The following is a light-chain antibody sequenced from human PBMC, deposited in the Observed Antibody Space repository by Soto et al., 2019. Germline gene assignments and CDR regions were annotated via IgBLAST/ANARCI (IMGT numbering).Light chain of an antibody. CDR3: QQYTGPPTT. V-gene: IGKV3-20*01. CDR2: GAS. Sequence: EIVLTQSPGILSLSPGERATLSCRASQSVSNDFLAWYQQKPGQAPRLLIYGASSRATGIPDRFSGSGSGTDFTLTITRLEPEDSAVYFCQQYTGPPTTFGQGTRLEIK. J-gene: IGKJ5*01. CDR1: QSVSNDF.